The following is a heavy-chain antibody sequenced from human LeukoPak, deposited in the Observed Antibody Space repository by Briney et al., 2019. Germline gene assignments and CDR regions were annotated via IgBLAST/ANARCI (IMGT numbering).Heavy chain of an antibody. Sequence: GESLKISCKGSGYIFTNYWIGWVRQMPGEGLEWMAIIYPADSDIRYSPSFQGQVTISADKSISTAYLQWSSLKASDTAMYYCARSLTAAAGDYWGQGTLVTVSS. CDR2: IYPADSDI. D-gene: IGHD6-25*01. V-gene: IGHV5-51*01. CDR1: GYIFTNYW. CDR3: ARSLTAAAGDY. J-gene: IGHJ4*02.